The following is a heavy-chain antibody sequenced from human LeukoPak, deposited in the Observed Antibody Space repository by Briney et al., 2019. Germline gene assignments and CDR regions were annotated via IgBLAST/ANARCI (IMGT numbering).Heavy chain of an antibody. CDR2: INPNSGCT. CDR1: GYTFTDYY. CDR3: ARVNCSSTSCYSPGYYYYGMDV. Sequence: ASVKVSCKASGYTFTDYYMHWVRQAAGKGLDWMGWINPNSGCTNYAQKFQGRVTMTRDTSISTAYMELSRLRSDDTAVYYCARVNCSSTSCYSPGYYYYGMDVWGQGTTVTVSS. D-gene: IGHD2-2*01. J-gene: IGHJ6*02. V-gene: IGHV1-2*02.